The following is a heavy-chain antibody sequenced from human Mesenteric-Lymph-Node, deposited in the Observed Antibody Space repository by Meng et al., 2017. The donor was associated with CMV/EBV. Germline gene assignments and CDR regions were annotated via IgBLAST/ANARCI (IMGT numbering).Heavy chain of an antibody. J-gene: IGHJ6*02. CDR1: GFTFNSAW. V-gene: IGHV3-15*01. Sequence: GGSLRLSCAASGFTFNSAWMSWVRQAPGKGLEWVGHIKSKPNGGTADYNAPVKGRFTISRDNSKSTVSLQMNSLRAEDTAVYYCAKDQVPVGGYYFYGMDVWGQGTTVTVSS. D-gene: IGHD6-13*01. CDR3: AKDQVPVGGYYFYGMDV. CDR2: IKSKPNGGTA.